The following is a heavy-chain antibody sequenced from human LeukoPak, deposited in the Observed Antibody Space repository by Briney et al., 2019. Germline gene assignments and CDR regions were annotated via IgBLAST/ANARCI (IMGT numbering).Heavy chain of an antibody. CDR1: GGSIGSYY. Sequence: PSETLSLTCTVSGGSIGSYYWSWIRQPPGKGLEWIGYIYSSGSTNYNPSLKSRVTISVDTSKNQFSLELSSVTAADTAVYYCARVGFGNTPHPIDYWGQGTLVTVSS. CDR3: ARVGFGNTPHPIDY. J-gene: IGHJ4*02. D-gene: IGHD4-23*01. V-gene: IGHV4-59*01. CDR2: IYSSGST.